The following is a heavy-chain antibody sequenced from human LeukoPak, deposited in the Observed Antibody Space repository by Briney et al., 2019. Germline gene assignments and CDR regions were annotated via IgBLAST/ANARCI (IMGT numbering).Heavy chain of an antibody. CDR2: IYYTGST. V-gene: IGHV4-59*08. CDR3: AGMTTILGAEYFRH. CDR1: GGSISSYY. D-gene: IGHD5-24*01. J-gene: IGHJ1*01. Sequence: PSETLSLTCTVSGGSISSYYWSWIRQPPGKGLEWIGYIYYTGSTNYNPSLKSRVTTSVDTSKNQFSLKLSSVTAADTAVYYCAGMTTILGAEYFRHWGQGTLVTVSS.